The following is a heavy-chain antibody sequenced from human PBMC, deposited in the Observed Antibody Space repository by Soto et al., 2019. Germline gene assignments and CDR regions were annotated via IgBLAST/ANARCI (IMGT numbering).Heavy chain of an antibody. CDR2: SYYSGST. Sequence: PSETLSLTCTVSGGSISSYYWSWIRQPPGKGLEWIGYSYYSGSTNYNPSLKSRVTISVDTSKNQFSLKLSSVTAADTAVYYCARGMTTVTTLDYWGQGTLVTVSS. CDR3: ARGMTTVTTLDY. V-gene: IGHV4-59*08. D-gene: IGHD4-4*01. CDR1: GGSISSYY. J-gene: IGHJ4*02.